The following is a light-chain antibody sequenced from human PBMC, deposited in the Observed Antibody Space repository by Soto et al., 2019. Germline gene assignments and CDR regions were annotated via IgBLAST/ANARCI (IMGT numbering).Light chain of an antibody. V-gene: IGKV1-39*01. CDR1: QSISTF. CDR2: AAS. J-gene: IGKJ1*01. Sequence: DIQLTQSPSSLSASVGDRVTITCRASQSISTFLNWYHQKPGKAPRLLIYAASTLQSGVPSRFSGSGSGTDFTLTISSLQPEDFETYFCQQNYSPPWTFGQGTKVDIK. CDR3: QQNYSPPWT.